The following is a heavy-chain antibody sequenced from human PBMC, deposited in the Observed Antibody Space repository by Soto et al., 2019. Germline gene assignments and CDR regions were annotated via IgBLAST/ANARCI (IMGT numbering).Heavy chain of an antibody. CDR1: GFTFSDYY. CDR3: ARDGGVIIPGAIGGGYGLDV. V-gene: IGHV3-11*06. D-gene: IGHD2-2*02. Sequence: PGGSLRLSCAAYGFTFSDYYMSWIRQAPGKGLEWISYISGRNTFTQYADSVKGRFTISRDNAKNSLYLQLNSLTAEDTAVYYCARDGGVIIPGAIGGGYGLDVWGQGTTVTVSS. CDR2: ISGRNTFT. J-gene: IGHJ6*02.